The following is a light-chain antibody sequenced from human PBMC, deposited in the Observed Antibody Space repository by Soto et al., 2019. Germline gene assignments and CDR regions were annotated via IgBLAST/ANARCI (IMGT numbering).Light chain of an antibody. CDR3: SSYTSSSTRV. CDR1: SSDVGGYEY. Sequence: QSVLTQPASVSGSPGQSITISCTGTSSDVGGYEYVSWYQQHPGKAPKLMIYEVTNRPSGVSNRFSGSKSGNTASLTISGLQTEDEADYYCSSYTSSSTRVFGTGTKVTVL. CDR2: EVT. J-gene: IGLJ1*01. V-gene: IGLV2-14*01.